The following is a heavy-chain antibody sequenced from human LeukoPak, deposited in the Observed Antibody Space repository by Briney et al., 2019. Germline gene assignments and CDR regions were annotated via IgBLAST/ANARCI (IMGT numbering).Heavy chain of an antibody. Sequence: SETLSLTCAVYGGSFSGYYWSWIRQPPGKGLEWIGEINHSGSTNYNPSLKSRVTISVDTSKNQFSLKLSSVTAADTAVYYCARGLGLRYFDWSQNWFDPWGQGTLVTVSS. CDR3: ARGLGLRYFDWSQNWFDP. CDR1: GGSFSGYY. J-gene: IGHJ5*02. CDR2: INHSGST. V-gene: IGHV4-34*01. D-gene: IGHD3-9*01.